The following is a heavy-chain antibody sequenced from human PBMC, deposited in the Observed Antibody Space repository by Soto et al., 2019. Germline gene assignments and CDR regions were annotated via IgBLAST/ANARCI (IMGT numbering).Heavy chain of an antibody. D-gene: IGHD1-26*01. V-gene: IGHV1-3*01. J-gene: IGHJ4*02. CDR2: INPASDYT. CDR3: ARVLGDGQLDF. Sequence: QVQLVQSGAEVKKPGASVKVSCKASGYSFTNFAIHWVRQAPGQRLEWMGWINPASDYTRYSQEFEGRVTLTRDTSASTAYMELSSLRSEDTSVYYCARVLGDGQLDFWGQGTLVTVSS. CDR1: GYSFTNFA.